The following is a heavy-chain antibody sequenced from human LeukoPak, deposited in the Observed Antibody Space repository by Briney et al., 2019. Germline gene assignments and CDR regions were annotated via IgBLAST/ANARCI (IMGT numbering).Heavy chain of an antibody. D-gene: IGHD3-3*01. CDR1: GGTFSSYA. J-gene: IGHJ3*02. V-gene: IGHV1-69*04. CDR2: IIPIIGIA. CDR3: ARDCKDVSPITIFGVVTPNDAFDI. Sequence: AAVTVSCKASGGTFSSYAISWVRQAPGQGLEWMGRIIPIIGIANYAQKFQGRVTITTDKSTPTAYMELSSLRSEDTAVYYCARDCKDVSPITIFGVVTPNDAFDIWGQGKMVTVSS.